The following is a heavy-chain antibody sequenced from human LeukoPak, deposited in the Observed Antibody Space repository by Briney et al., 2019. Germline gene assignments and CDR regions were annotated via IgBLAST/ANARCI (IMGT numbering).Heavy chain of an antibody. Sequence: GGSLRLPCAASGFTFSSYAMHWARQAPGKGLEWVAVISYDGSNKYYADSVKGRFTISRDNSKNTLYLQMNSLRAEDTAVYYCTRDTLDEGYSYGDGGYWGQGTLVTVSS. D-gene: IGHD5-18*01. CDR3: TRDTLDEGYSYGDGGY. J-gene: IGHJ4*02. V-gene: IGHV3-30-3*01. CDR2: ISYDGSNK. CDR1: GFTFSSYA.